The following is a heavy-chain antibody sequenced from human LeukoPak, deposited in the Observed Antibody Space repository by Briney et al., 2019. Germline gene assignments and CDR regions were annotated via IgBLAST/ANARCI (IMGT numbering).Heavy chain of an antibody. J-gene: IGHJ5*02. Sequence: SVKVSCKASGYTFTSYGISWVRQAPGQGLEWMGGIIPIFGTANYAQKFQGRVTITADESTSTAYMELSSLRSEDTAVYYCARGGGENWFDPWGQGTLVTVSS. V-gene: IGHV1-69*13. CDR3: ARGGGENWFDP. CDR2: IIPIFGTA. CDR1: GYTFTSYG. D-gene: IGHD3-16*01.